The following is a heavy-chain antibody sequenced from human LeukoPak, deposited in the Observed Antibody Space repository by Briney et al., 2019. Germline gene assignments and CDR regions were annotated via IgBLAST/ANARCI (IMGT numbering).Heavy chain of an antibody. CDR1: GFTFSSYA. CDR3: AKASNYYGSGSYYGG. CDR2: ISGSGGST. D-gene: IGHD3-10*01. V-gene: IGHV3-23*01. Sequence: GGSLGLSCAASGFTFSSYAMSWVRQAPGKGLEWVSAISGSGGSTYYADSVKGRFTISRDNSKNTLYLQMNSLRAEDTAVYYCAKASNYYGSGSYYGGWGQGTLVTVSS. J-gene: IGHJ4*02.